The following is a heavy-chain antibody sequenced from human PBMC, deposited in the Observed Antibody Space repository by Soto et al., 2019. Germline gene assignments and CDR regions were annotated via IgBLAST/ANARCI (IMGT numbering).Heavy chain of an antibody. CDR3: ARQGFGPLHGLVDV. CDR1: GGSISSYY. CDR2: VHHSWGS. J-gene: IGHJ6*02. D-gene: IGHD3-10*01. Sequence: QVQLQESGPGLVKPSETLSLSCTVSGGSISSYYWSWFRQSPGKRMEWIGYVHHSWGSSYNPSLQRRVAISRDTSKSQFPLKVTSVPAPDTAVYYCARQGFGPLHGLVDVWGQGTTVTVSS. V-gene: IGHV4-59*08.